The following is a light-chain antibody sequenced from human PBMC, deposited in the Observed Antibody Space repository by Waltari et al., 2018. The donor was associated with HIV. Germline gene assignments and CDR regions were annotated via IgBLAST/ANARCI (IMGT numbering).Light chain of an antibody. CDR1: SSNIGARAPFA. CDR2: GNN. Sequence: QSVLTQPPSVSGAPGQTVTISCTGSSSNIGARAPFAVHWYQQLPGTAPKLLIYGNNNRPSGVPDRFSGSKSGASASLAITGLQAEDEADYYCQSYDTRLSGSVFGGGTKLTVL. CDR3: QSYDTRLSGSV. V-gene: IGLV1-40*01. J-gene: IGLJ3*02.